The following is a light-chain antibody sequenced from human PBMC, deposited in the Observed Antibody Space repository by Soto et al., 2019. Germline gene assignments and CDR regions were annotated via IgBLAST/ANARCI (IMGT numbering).Light chain of an antibody. J-gene: IGKJ1*01. V-gene: IGKV3-15*01. CDR1: QSVSSN. CDR3: QQYNNWPGT. CDR2: GAS. Sequence: EIVLTQSPGTLSLSPGERATLSCRASQSVSSNYLAWYQQKPGQAHRLLIYGASTRATGIQARFSGSGSGTEFTLTISSLQSEDFAVYYCQQYNNWPGTFGQGTKVDIK.